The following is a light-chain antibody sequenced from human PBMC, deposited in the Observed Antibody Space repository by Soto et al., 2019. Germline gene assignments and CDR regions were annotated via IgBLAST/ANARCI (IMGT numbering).Light chain of an antibody. CDR1: QSVSSN. J-gene: IGKJ1*01. CDR3: QQYNNWTQT. V-gene: IGKV3-15*01. Sequence: IVLTQSPGTRSLSPGEGATLSCRASQSVSSNLAWYQQKPGQAPRLLIYGASTRATGIPARVSGSGSGTEFTLTISSLKSEDFAVYYCQQYNNWTQTFGQGTKVDIK. CDR2: GAS.